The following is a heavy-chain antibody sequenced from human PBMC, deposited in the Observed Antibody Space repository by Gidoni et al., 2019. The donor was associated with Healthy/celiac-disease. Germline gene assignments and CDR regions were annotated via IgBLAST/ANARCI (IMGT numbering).Heavy chain of an antibody. Sequence: EVQLVESGGGLVQPGRSLRLPCSALRSPFDDYAMPWVRQAPGKGLEWVSGISWNSGSIGYADSVKGRFTISRDNAKNSLYLQMNSLRAEDTALYYCAKDRGPNNWNYIDYWGQGTLVTVSS. CDR2: ISWNSGSI. CDR3: AKDRGPNNWNYIDY. V-gene: IGHV3-9*01. J-gene: IGHJ4*02. CDR1: RSPFDDYA. D-gene: IGHD1-20*01.